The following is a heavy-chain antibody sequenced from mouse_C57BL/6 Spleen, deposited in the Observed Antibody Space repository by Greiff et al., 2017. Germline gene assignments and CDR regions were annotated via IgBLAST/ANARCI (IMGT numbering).Heavy chain of an antibody. V-gene: IGHV5-6*01. J-gene: IGHJ4*01. Sequence: EVQGVESGGDLVKPGGSLKLSCAASGFTFSSYGMSWVRQTPDKRLEWVATISSGGSYTYYPESVKGRFTISRDNAKNTLYLQMNILKSEDTAMYFCARNCGSKDYYSMDYWGQGTSVTVSS. CDR2: ISSGGSYT. CDR1: GFTFSSYG. D-gene: IGHD1-1*01. CDR3: ARNCGSKDYYSMDY.